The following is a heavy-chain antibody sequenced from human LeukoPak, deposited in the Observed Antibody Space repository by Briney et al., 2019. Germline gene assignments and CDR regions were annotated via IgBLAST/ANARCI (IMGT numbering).Heavy chain of an antibody. CDR2: FDPEDGET. Sequence: ASVKVSCKVSGYTLTELSMHWVRQAPGKGLEWMGGFDPEDGETIYAQKFQGRVTMTEDTSTDTAYMELSSLRSEDTAVYYCARARRGIVVVPAARHYYYYMDVWGKGTTVTVSS. CDR1: GYTLTELS. CDR3: ARARRGIVVVPAARHYYYYMDV. J-gene: IGHJ6*03. D-gene: IGHD2-2*01. V-gene: IGHV1-24*01.